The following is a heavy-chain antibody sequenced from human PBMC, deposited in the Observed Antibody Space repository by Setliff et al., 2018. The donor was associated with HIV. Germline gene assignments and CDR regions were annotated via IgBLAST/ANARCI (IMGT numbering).Heavy chain of an antibody. V-gene: IGHV4-34*01. D-gene: IGHD2-2*01. CDR3: ARDFCSSTTCTNWFHP. CDR2: INHIGST. J-gene: IGHJ5*02. CDR1: GGSFTTYY. Sequence: SETLSLTCAVYGGSFTTYYWSWIRQPPGKGLEWIGEINHIGSTNYNPSLKSRVTISIDTSKNQFSLKLTSVTAADTAMYYCARDFCSSTTCTNWFHPWGQGTLVTVSS.